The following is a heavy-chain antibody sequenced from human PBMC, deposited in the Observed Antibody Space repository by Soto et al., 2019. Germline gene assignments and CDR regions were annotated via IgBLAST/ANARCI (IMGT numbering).Heavy chain of an antibody. J-gene: IGHJ4*02. CDR1: GITFRSYP. Sequence: EVQLMESGGDLVQPGGSLRLSCAASGITFRSYPMNWVRHAPGRGLEWISYIRPTSSTIYYAASVRGRFTISRDNAKNSLFLQMDSLTDEDTAVYYCARGPRKGHLFDYWGQGTLVAVSS. V-gene: IGHV3-48*02. CDR3: ARGPRKGHLFDY. D-gene: IGHD6-6*01. CDR2: IRPTSSTI.